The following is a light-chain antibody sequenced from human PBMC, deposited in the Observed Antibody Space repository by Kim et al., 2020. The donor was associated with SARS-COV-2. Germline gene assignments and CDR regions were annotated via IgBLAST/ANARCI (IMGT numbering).Light chain of an antibody. CDR3: SSYTSSSTL. CDR1: SSDVRGFNY. V-gene: IGLV2-14*04. CDR2: DVS. Sequence: PRPSFLMCCTGTSSDVRGFNYGSWYQQHPGKATKLMIYDVSRRPAGVSTRFAGSKSGNTASLTIAGLQAEDGADYYCSSYTSSSTLFGGGTQLTVL. J-gene: IGLJ3*02.